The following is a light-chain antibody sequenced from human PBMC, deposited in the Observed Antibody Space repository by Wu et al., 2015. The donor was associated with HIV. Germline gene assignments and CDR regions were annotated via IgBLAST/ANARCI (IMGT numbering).Light chain of an antibody. V-gene: IGKV3-15*01. CDR2: GAS. Sequence: EILLTQSPGTLSLSPGERVTLSCRATESVSSELAWYQQKPGQAPRLLIYGASSRAAGFPARFSGSGSGTEFTLTISSLQSEDFAVYYCQQYNKWPLTFGQGTKVE. CDR1: ESVSSE. J-gene: IGKJ1*01. CDR3: QQYNKWPLT.